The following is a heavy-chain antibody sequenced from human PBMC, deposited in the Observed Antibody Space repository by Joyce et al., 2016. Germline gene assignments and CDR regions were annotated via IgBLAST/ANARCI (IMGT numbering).Heavy chain of an antibody. CDR2: IKPDGSEK. J-gene: IGHJ6*02. Sequence: EVQLVESGGGLVQPGGSLRLSCAASGFTFSTTWMTWGRQSPGKGPEWVANIKPDGSEKYYVGSVKGRFTISRDNAKNSLSLLMNSLRVDDTAVYYCATGGGMDVWGQGTTVTVSS. V-gene: IGHV3-7*01. CDR1: GFTFSTTW. CDR3: ATGGGMDV.